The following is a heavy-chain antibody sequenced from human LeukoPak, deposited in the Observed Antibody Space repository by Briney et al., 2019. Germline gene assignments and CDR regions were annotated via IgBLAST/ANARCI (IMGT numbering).Heavy chain of an antibody. CDR1: GGSISGGGYS. J-gene: IGHJ6*02. CDR2: IYHSGST. D-gene: IGHD3-10*01. Sequence: SETLSLTCAVSGGSISGGGYSWSWIRQPPGKGLEWIGYIYHSGSTYYNPSLKSRVTISVDRSKNQFSLKLSSVTAADTAVYYCARGSYGTGYYYYGMDVWGQGTTVTVSS. V-gene: IGHV4-30-2*01. CDR3: ARGSYGTGYYYYGMDV.